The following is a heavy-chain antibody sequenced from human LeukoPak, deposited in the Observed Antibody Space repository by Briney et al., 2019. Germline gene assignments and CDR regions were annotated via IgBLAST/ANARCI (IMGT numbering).Heavy chain of an antibody. D-gene: IGHD5-12*01. J-gene: IGHJ4*02. V-gene: IGHV4-4*07. CDR2: IDTTGST. Sequence: SETLSLTCAVSGPSITNYYFSWIRQSAGKGLEWIGHIDTTGSTRYNPSLKSRVTMSGDTSKNQISLKMTSVTAADTAMYYCARTLGSADYSLTYSWGQGTLVTVSS. CDR3: ARTLGSADYSLTYS. CDR1: GPSITNYY.